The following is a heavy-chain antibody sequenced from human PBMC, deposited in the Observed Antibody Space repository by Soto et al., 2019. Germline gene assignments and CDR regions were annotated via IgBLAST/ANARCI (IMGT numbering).Heavy chain of an antibody. J-gene: IGHJ6*02. CDR3: ARDWADDSSGYSYYYGMDV. CDR1: GFTFSSYA. Sequence: GGSLRLSCAASGFTFSSYAMHWVRQAPGKGLEWVAVISYDGSNKYYADSVKGRFTISRDNSKNTLYLQMNSLRAEDTAVYYCARDWADDSSGYSYYYGMDVWGQGTTVTVSS. D-gene: IGHD3-22*01. CDR2: ISYDGSNK. V-gene: IGHV3-30-3*01.